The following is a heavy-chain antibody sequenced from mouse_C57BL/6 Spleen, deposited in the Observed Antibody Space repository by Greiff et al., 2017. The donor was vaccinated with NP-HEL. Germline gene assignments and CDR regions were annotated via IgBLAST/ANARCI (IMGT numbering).Heavy chain of an antibody. CDR3: TASYGSGY. Sequence: DVKLQESGAELVRPGASVKLSCTASGFNIKDDYMHWVKQRPEQGLEWIGWIDPENGDTEYASKFQGKATITADTSSNTAYLQLSSLTSEDTAVYYCTASYGSGYWGQGTLVTVSA. CDR1: GFNIKDDY. CDR2: IDPENGDT. V-gene: IGHV14-4*01. J-gene: IGHJ3*01. D-gene: IGHD1-1*01.